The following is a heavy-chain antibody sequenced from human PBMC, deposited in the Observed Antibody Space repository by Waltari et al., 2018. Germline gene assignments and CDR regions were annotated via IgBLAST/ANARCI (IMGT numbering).Heavy chain of an antibody. D-gene: IGHD6-13*01. Sequence: QVQLQQWGAGLLKPSETLSLTCAVYGASFRGYFLSWIRQPPGKRLEWIGEINQSGNTNYNPSIKIRVTISVDTSKNQFSLKLSSVTAADTAVYYCARGLAYSSSWYMFPYFDYWGQGTLVTVSS. J-gene: IGHJ4*02. CDR3: ARGLAYSSSWYMFPYFDY. CDR1: GASFRGYF. V-gene: IGHV4-34*01. CDR2: INQSGNT.